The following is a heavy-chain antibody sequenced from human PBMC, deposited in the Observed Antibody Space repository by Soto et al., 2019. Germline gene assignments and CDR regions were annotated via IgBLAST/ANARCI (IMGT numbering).Heavy chain of an antibody. CDR1: GYSFAGFY. V-gene: IGHV1-2*04. Sequence: ASVKVSCKASGYSFAGFYIHWMRQAPGQGLEWVGPINCNSGATTYAQKFQDSVAMTRDTSVSTAYMDLNRLTSDDTAIYYCAIIMTHSDSFDIWGQGTVVTVSS. CDR2: INCNSGAT. J-gene: IGHJ3*02. CDR3: AIIMTHSDSFDI. D-gene: IGHD3-16*01.